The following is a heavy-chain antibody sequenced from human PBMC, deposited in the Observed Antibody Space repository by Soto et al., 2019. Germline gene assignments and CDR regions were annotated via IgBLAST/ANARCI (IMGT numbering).Heavy chain of an antibody. CDR3: AKEPSLPWGGDHVGDYGMDV. J-gene: IGHJ6*02. D-gene: IGHD3-16*01. CDR2: ISGSGGST. CDR1: GFTFSSYA. V-gene: IGHV3-23*01. Sequence: EVQLLESGGGLVQPGGSLRLSCAASGFTFSSYAMSWVRQAPGKGLEWVSAISGSGGSTYYADSVKGRFTISRDNSKNTLYLQMNSLRAEDTAVYYCAKEPSLPWGGDHVGDYGMDVWGQGTTVTVSS.